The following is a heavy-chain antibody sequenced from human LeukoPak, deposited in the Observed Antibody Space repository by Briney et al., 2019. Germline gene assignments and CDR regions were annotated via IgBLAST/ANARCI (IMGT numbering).Heavy chain of an antibody. D-gene: IGHD5-18*01. V-gene: IGHV4-30-4*08. J-gene: IGHJ3*02. CDR3: ARESEYSYGYYAFDI. CDR1: GGSISSGDYY. CDR2: IYYSGST. Sequence: PSETLSLTCTVSGGSISSGDYYWSWIRQPPGKGLEWIGYIYYSGSTYYNPSLKSRVTISVDTSKNQFSLKLSSVTAADTAVYYCARESEYSYGYYAFDIWGQGTMVTVSS.